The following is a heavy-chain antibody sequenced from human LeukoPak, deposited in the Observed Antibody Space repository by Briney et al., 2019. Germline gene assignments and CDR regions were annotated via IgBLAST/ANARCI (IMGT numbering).Heavy chain of an antibody. CDR1: GFSFSSYA. CDR3: AKDLVRITIFGVVIPPGYYMDV. Sequence: GSLRLSCAAAGFSFSSYAMSWGRQAPGEGLEWVSAISGSGASTYYADSVKGRFTISRDNSKNTLYLQMNSLRAEDTAVYYCAKDLVRITIFGVVIPPGYYMDVWGKGTTVTVSS. V-gene: IGHV3-23*01. D-gene: IGHD3-3*01. J-gene: IGHJ6*03. CDR2: ISGSGAST.